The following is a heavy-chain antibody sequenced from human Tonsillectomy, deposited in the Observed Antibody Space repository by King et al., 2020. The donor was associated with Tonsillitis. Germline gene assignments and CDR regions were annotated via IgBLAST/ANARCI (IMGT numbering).Heavy chain of an antibody. CDR1: GFTFSTYG. J-gene: IGHJ4*02. CDR2: IRFDGTNK. D-gene: IGHD5-12*01. CDR3: AKVATITGTFDY. V-gene: IGHV3-30*02. Sequence: QVQLVESGGGVVQPGESLRLSCAASGFTFSTYGMHWVRQAPGKGLEWVAFIRFDGTNKYYADSVKGRFTISRDNSKNTLYLQMNSLRVEDTAVYYCAKVATITGTFDYWGQGTLVTVSS.